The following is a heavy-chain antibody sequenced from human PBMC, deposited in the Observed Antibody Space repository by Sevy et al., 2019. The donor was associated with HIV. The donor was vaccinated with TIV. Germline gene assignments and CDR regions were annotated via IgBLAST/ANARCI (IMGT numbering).Heavy chain of an antibody. V-gene: IGHV3-48*03. D-gene: IGHD3-22*01. CDR2: ISTSGSII. J-gene: IGHJ4*02. CDR3: ARVGDSSGYWGYFDY. CDR1: GFTFSNYE. Sequence: GGSLRLSCAASGFTFSNYEMHWVRQAPGKGLEWLSYISTSGSIIYYADSVKGRFTISRDNAKNSLYLQMNSLRAEDTAIYYCARVGDSSGYWGYFDYWGQGTLVTVSS.